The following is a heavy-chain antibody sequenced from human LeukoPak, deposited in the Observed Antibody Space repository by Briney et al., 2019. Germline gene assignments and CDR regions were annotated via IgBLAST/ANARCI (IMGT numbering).Heavy chain of an antibody. Sequence: ASVKVSCRVSGYTLTELSMHWVRQAPGQGLEWMGWISAYSGNTIYAQKLQGRVTMTTDTSTTTAYMELRSLRSDDTAVYYCARDRDYSPDYWGQGTLVTVSS. J-gene: IGHJ4*02. V-gene: IGHV1-18*01. CDR2: ISAYSGNT. CDR1: GYTLTELS. D-gene: IGHD2-21*01. CDR3: ARDRDYSPDY.